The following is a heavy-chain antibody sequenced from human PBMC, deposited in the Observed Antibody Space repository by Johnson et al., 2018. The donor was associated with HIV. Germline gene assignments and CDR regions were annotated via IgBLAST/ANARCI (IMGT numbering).Heavy chain of an antibody. CDR3: AKKQWPEDDAFDI. CDR2: IYSGGST. CDR1: GFTVSSNY. V-gene: IGHV3-66*02. Sequence: VQLVESGGGLIQPGGSLRLSCAASGFTVSSNYMSWVRQAPGKGLEWVSVIYSGGSTYYADSVKGRFTISRDNSKNTLYLQMNSRRAEDTAVYYCAKKQWPEDDAFDIWGQGTMVTVSS. J-gene: IGHJ3*02. D-gene: IGHD6-19*01.